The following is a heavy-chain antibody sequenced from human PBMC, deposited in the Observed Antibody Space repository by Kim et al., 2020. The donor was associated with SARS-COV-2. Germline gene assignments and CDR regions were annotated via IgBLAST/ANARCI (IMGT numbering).Heavy chain of an antibody. CDR1: GFTFSSYA. CDR2: ISGSGGST. V-gene: IGHV3-23*01. CDR3: AKDLLCSSISCYTSNYYYYGMDV. D-gene: IGHD2-2*02. J-gene: IGHJ6*02. Sequence: GGSLRLSCAASGFTFSSYAMSWVRQAPGKGLEWVSAISGSGGSTYYADSVKGRFTISRDNSKNTLYLQMNSLRAEDTAVYYCAKDLLCSSISCYTSNYYYYGMDVWGQGTTVTVSS.